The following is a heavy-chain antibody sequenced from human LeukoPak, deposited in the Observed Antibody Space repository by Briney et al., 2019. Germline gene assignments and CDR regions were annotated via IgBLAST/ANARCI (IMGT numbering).Heavy chain of an antibody. J-gene: IGHJ4*02. Sequence: GRSLRLSCAASGFTFGSYAMHWVRQAPGKGLEWVAVIWYDGSNKYYADSVKGRFTISRDNSKNTLYLQMNSLRAEDTAVYYCARDPSDYYDSSGHSYWGQGTLVTVSS. CDR3: ARDPSDYYDSSGHSY. V-gene: IGHV3-33*08. CDR2: IWYDGSNK. D-gene: IGHD3-22*01. CDR1: GFTFGSYA.